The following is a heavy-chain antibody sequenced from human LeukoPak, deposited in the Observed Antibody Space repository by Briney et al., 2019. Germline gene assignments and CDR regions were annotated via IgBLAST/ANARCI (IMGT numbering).Heavy chain of an antibody. V-gene: IGHV4-59*02. J-gene: IGHJ4*02. CDR1: GGSVTDYY. Sequence: SETLSLTCTVSGGSVTDYYWSWIRQAPGKGLEWIGYIYYTGTSYNPSLKSRVTISADTSKNQFSLKLISVTAADTAVYYCASRKLGNDYWGQGTLVTVSS. CDR3: ASRKLGNDY. CDR2: IYYTGT. D-gene: IGHD7-27*01.